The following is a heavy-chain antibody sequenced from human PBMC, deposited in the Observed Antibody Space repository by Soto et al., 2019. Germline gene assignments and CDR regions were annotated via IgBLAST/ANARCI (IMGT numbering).Heavy chain of an antibody. CDR3: AREYYGILTGYYTDY. D-gene: IGHD3-9*01. Sequence: EVQLVESGGDLVQRGGSLRLSCAASGFPFSSYWMHWVRHTPGKGLDWVARISGDGDTTYYADAVTGRFTVSRDNAKNSLSLQISGLRAEDTAVYYCAREYYGILTGYYTDYWGQGTLVSVSS. CDR2: ISGDGDTT. J-gene: IGHJ4*02. V-gene: IGHV3-74*01. CDR1: GFPFSSYW.